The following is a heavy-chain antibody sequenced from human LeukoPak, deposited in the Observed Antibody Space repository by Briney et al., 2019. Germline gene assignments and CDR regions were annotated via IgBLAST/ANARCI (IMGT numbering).Heavy chain of an antibody. J-gene: IGHJ6*03. CDR2: ISSSSSTI. V-gene: IGHV3-48*01. D-gene: IGHD5-18*01. CDR3: ASVYSYGRNRYYYYMDV. CDR1: GFTFSSYW. Sequence: GGSLRLSCAASGFTFSSYWMHWVRQAPGKGLEWVSYISSSSSTIYYADSVKGRFTISRDNAKNSLYLQMNSLRAEDTAVYYCASVYSYGRNRYYYYMDVWGKGTTVTVSS.